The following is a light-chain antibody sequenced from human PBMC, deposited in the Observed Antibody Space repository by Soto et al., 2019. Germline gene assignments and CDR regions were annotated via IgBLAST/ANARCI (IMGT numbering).Light chain of an antibody. V-gene: IGLV1-51*01. CDR3: AAWDRSLSVGV. Sequence: QSVLTQPPSVSAAPGQKVTISCSGSSSNIGSNYVYWYQQLPGTAPKLLIYNNDQRPSGIPDRFSGSKSGTSATLGITGLQTGDEADYYCAAWDRSLSVGVFGGGTKLTVL. J-gene: IGLJ2*01. CDR2: NND. CDR1: SSNIGSNY.